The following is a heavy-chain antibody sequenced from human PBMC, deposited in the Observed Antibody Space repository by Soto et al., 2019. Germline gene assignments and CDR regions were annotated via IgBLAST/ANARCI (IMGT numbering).Heavy chain of an antibody. CDR2: ISSSSYT. D-gene: IGHD3-16*01. J-gene: IGHJ3*02. V-gene: IGHV3-11*06. CDR1: GFTFSDYY. Sequence: PGGSLRLSCAASGFTFSDYYMSWIRQAPGKGLEWVSYISSSSYTNYADSVKGRFTISRDNAKSSLYLQMNSLRAEDTAVYYCARGGAEDAFDIWGQGTMVTVSS. CDR3: ARGGAEDAFDI.